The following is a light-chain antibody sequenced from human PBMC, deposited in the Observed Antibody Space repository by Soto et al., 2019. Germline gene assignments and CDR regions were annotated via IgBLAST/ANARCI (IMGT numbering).Light chain of an antibody. V-gene: IGLV1-44*01. CDR1: SSNIGSHA. Sequence: QSVLTQPPSASGTPGQRVTISCSGSSSNIGSHAVNWYQQLPGTAPKLLIYSNHQRPSGVPDRFSGSKSGTSASLAISGLQSEDEADYSCAAWDDSLNGGVFGGGTKVTVL. J-gene: IGLJ3*02. CDR3: AAWDDSLNGGV. CDR2: SNH.